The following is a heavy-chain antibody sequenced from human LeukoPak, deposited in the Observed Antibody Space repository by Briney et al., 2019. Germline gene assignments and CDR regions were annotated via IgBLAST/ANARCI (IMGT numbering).Heavy chain of an antibody. J-gene: IGHJ4*02. CDR3: ARVFSSLDSSSWADFDY. D-gene: IGHD6-13*01. V-gene: IGHV3-30*04. Sequence: PGGSLRLSCAASRFTFSSYAMHWVRQAPGKGLEWVAVISYDGSNKYYADSVKGRFTISRDNSKNTLYLQMNNLRAEDTAVYYCARVFSSLDSSSWADFDYWGQGTLVTVSS. CDR1: RFTFSSYA. CDR2: ISYDGSNK.